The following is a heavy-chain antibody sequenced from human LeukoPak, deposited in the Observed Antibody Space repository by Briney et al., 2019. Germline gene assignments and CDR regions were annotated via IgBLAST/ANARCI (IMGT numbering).Heavy chain of an antibody. Sequence: GGSLRLSCAASGFTFSSYGMHWVRQAPGKGLEWVAFIRYDGSNKYYADSVKGRFTISRDNSKNTLYLQMNSLRAKDTAVYYCARVLGPYGSGSRHYYFDYWGQGTLVTVSS. V-gene: IGHV3-30*02. CDR3: ARVLGPYGSGSRHYYFDY. CDR1: GFTFSSYG. CDR2: IRYDGSNK. J-gene: IGHJ4*02. D-gene: IGHD3-10*01.